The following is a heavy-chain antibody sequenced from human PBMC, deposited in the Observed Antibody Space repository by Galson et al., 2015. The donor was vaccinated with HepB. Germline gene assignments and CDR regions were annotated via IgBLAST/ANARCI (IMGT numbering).Heavy chain of an antibody. CDR1: GFTFSDYG. J-gene: IGHJ3*02. Sequence: SLRLSCAASGFTFSDYGMHWVRQAPGKGLEWAASIWWDGTHDSYADSVKGRFTVSRDNSKNTVHLEMNGLRLEDTAVYYSAREGPQTGTSSFDIWGQGTMVTVSS. D-gene: IGHD3-9*01. CDR3: AREGPQTGTSSFDI. V-gene: IGHV3-33*01. CDR2: IWWDGTHD.